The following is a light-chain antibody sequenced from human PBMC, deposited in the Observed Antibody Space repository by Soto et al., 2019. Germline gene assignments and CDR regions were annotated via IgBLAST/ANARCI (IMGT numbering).Light chain of an antibody. J-gene: IGKJ5*01. V-gene: IGKV1-9*01. CDR3: QQRRGYPIT. Sequence: DIQLTQSPSFLSTSVGDRVTITCRASQGIANGLAWYQQKPGKAPRLLIHTASTLQSGVPPRFTGSGSGTEFTLTISSLQPEDFATYYCQQRRGYPITFGQGTRLEIK. CDR1: QGIANG. CDR2: TAS.